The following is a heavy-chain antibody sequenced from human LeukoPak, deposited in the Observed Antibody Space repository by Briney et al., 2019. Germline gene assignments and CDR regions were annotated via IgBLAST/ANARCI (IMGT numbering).Heavy chain of an antibody. CDR3: AKDPTHYRVWDDYDSTVLSY. J-gene: IGHJ4*02. D-gene: IGHD3-22*01. Sequence: GGSLRLSCAASGFTFSTYIMNWVRQAPGKGLEWVSAISGSGGSTYYADSVKGRFTISRDNSKNTLYLQMNSLRAEDTAVYYCAKDPTHYRVWDDYDSTVLSYWGQGTLVTVSS. CDR1: GFTFSTYI. V-gene: IGHV3-23*01. CDR2: ISGSGGST.